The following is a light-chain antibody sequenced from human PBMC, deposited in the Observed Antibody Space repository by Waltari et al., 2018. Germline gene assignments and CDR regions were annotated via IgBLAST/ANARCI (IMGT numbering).Light chain of an antibody. CDR1: KLGEKY. CDR3: QAWDSSTLV. J-gene: IGLJ2*01. V-gene: IGLV3-1*01. Sequence: SYELSQPPSMSVSPGQTASITCSGAKLGEKYASWYHQKPGQSPVLVIFQDNKRPSGIPERFSGSNSGNTATLTISGTQAMDEADYYCQAWDSSTLVFGGGTKLTVL. CDR2: QDN.